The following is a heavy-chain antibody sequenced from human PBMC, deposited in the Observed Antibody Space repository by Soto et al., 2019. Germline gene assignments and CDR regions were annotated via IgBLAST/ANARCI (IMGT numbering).Heavy chain of an antibody. V-gene: IGHV1-18*04. CDR1: GYTSADFG. J-gene: IGHJ5*01. D-gene: IGHD2-2*01. Sequence: GASVKVSCKASGYTSADFGISCVRQSPVQWLEWMGWVSGNNGASNPAPKVQGRITMTLDTSTGVSYMALRSLRPDDTAIYYCVRDQKYFRVNGNWFDSWGQGTLVTVSS. CDR3: VRDQKYFRVNGNWFDS. CDR2: VSGNNGAS.